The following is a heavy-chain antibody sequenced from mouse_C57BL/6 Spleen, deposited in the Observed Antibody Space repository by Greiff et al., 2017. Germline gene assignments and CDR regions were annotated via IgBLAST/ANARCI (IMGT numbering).Heavy chain of an antibody. CDR3: VRSHYYGSSDWYFDV. Sequence: EVMLVESGGGLVQPKGSLKLSCAASGFTFNTYAMPWVRQAPGKGLEWVARIRSKSSNYATYYADSVKDRFTISRDDSQSLLYLQMNNLKTEDTAMYYCVRSHYYGSSDWYFDVWGTGTTVTVAS. V-gene: IGHV10-3*01. CDR2: IRSKSSNYAT. J-gene: IGHJ1*03. CDR1: GFTFNTYA. D-gene: IGHD1-1*01.